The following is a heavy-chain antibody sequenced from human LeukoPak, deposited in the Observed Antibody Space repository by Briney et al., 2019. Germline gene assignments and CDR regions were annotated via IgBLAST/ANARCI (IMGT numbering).Heavy chain of an antibody. V-gene: IGHV4-34*01. CDR3: ARAMTTVTGDAFDI. CDR1: GGSFSGYY. D-gene: IGHD4-17*01. J-gene: IGHJ3*02. Sequence: KSSETLSLTCAVYGGSFSGYYWSWIRQPPGKGLEWIGEINHSGSTNYNPSLKSRVTISVDTSKNQFSLKLSSVTAADTAVYYCARAMTTVTGDAFDIWGQGTMVTVSS. CDR2: INHSGST.